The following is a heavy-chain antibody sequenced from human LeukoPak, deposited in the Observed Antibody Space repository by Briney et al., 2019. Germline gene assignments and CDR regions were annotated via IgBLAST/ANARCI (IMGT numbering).Heavy chain of an antibody. J-gene: IGHJ4*02. D-gene: IGHD6-13*01. CDR3: AKEIAAAGWGEDY. V-gene: IGHV3-23*01. CDR2: ISGSGGST. Sequence: GGSLRLSCAASGFTFSTYGMSWVRQAPGKGLEWVSTISGSGGSTYYADSVKGRFTISRDNSKNTLYLQMNSLRAEDTAVYYCAKEIAAAGWGEDYWGQGTLVTVSS. CDR1: GFTFSTYG.